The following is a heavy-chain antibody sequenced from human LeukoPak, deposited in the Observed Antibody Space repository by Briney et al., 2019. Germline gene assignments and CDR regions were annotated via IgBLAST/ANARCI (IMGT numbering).Heavy chain of an antibody. J-gene: IGHJ3*02. Sequence: ASVKVSCKASGYTFTGYYMHWVRQAPGQGLEWMGWINPNSGGTNYAQKFQGRVTMTRDTSISTAYMELSRLRSDDTAVYYCARYTSGWLQLNAFDIWGQGTMVTVSS. D-gene: IGHD5-24*01. CDR2: INPNSGGT. CDR3: ARYTSGWLQLNAFDI. CDR1: GYTFTGYY. V-gene: IGHV1-2*02.